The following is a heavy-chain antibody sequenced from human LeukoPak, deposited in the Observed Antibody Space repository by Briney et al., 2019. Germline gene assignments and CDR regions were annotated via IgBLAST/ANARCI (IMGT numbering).Heavy chain of an antibody. D-gene: IGHD6-19*01. CDR2: ISGSGGST. J-gene: IGHJ4*02. CDR3: AKVSREYSSGWYNFPFDY. V-gene: IGHV3-23*01. CDR1: GFTFSSYA. Sequence: GGSLRLSRAASGFTFSSYAMSWVRQAPGKGLEWVSAISGSGGSTYYADSVKGRFTISRDNSKNTLYLQMNSLRAEDTAVYYCAKVSREYSSGWYNFPFDYWGQGTLVTVSS.